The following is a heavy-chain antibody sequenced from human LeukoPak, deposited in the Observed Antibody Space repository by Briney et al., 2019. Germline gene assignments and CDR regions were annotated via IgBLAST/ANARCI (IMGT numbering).Heavy chain of an antibody. Sequence: SGRSLRLSCAASGFTFSSYWMYWVRQAPGKGLVWVSRINTDDSSTNYADSVKGRFTISRDNAKNTLYLQMDSLRAEDTAVYYCARASGYSNTWFDAFDIWGQGTMVTVSS. CDR3: ARASGYSNTWFDAFDI. J-gene: IGHJ3*02. D-gene: IGHD6-13*01. CDR2: INTDDSST. V-gene: IGHV3-74*01. CDR1: GFTFSSYW.